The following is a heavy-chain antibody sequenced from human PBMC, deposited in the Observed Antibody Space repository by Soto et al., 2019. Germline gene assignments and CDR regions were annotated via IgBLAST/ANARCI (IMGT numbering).Heavy chain of an antibody. V-gene: IGHV3-23*01. CDR3: AKIESRFYYDSTGYYPFDY. CDR2: LSGSGVST. CDR1: GFTFSNYA. Sequence: PVGSLRLSCAASGFTFSNYAMTWVRQAPGKGLEWVSALSGSGVSTYYADSVMGRFTISRDNSKNTVYLQMNSLRAEDTAVYYCAKIESRFYYDSTGYYPFDYWGQGTLVTVSS. J-gene: IGHJ4*02. D-gene: IGHD3-22*01.